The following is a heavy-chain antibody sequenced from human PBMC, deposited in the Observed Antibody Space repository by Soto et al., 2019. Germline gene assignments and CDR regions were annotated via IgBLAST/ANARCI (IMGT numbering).Heavy chain of an antibody. J-gene: IGHJ4*02. Sequence: SETLSLTCTVSGGSIISYCWSWIRQPPGKGLEWIGYIYYSGSTNYNPSLKSRVTISVDTSKNQFSLKLSSVTAADTAVYYCAREIPSSGYYHHFDYWGQGTLVTVSS. CDR3: AREIPSSGYYHHFDY. D-gene: IGHD3-22*01. CDR1: GGSIISYC. V-gene: IGHV4-59*01. CDR2: IYYSGST.